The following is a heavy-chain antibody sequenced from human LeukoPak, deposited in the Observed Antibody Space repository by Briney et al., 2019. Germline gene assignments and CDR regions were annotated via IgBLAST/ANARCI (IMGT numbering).Heavy chain of an antibody. J-gene: IGHJ5*02. Sequence: PSETLSLTCTVSGGSISRSYWSWIRKPPGKGLGWIGYIYYSGSTNYNPSLKSRVTISVDTSKNQFSLKLSSVTAADTAVYYCARSLRSIFERFDPWGQGTLVTVSS. CDR1: GGSISRSY. CDR3: ARSLRSIFERFDP. D-gene: IGHD2/OR15-2a*01. CDR2: IYYSGST. V-gene: IGHV4-59*08.